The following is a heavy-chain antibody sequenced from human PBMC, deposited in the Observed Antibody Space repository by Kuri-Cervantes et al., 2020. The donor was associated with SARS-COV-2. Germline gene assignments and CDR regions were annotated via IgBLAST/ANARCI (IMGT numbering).Heavy chain of an antibody. CDR3: ARDVGDSGSDY. Sequence: GESLKISCAASGFTFSTYDMHWVRQAPGKGLEWVAFIWNDGSNKYYADSVKGRFTISRDNSKNTLYLQMDSLRGDDTAVYYCARDVGDSGSDYWGQGTLVTVSS. CDR2: IWNDGSNK. V-gene: IGHV3-33*08. CDR1: GFTFSTYD. J-gene: IGHJ4*02. D-gene: IGHD3-10*01.